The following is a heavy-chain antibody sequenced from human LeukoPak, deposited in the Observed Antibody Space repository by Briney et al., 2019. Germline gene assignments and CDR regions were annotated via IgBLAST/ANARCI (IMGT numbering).Heavy chain of an antibody. Sequence: KPSETLSLTCPVSGGSLSSSSYYWGWIPPPPGKGLEWIGSIYYSGSTYYNPSLKSRVTISVDTSKNQFSLKLSSVTAADTAVYYCARRVVAARPFDYWGQGTLVTVSS. J-gene: IGHJ4*02. D-gene: IGHD6-6*01. CDR1: GGSLSSSSYY. CDR3: ARRVVAARPFDY. CDR2: IYYSGST. V-gene: IGHV4-39*01.